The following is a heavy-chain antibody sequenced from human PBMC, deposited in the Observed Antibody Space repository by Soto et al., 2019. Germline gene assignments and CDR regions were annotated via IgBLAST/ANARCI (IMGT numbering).Heavy chain of an antibody. CDR1: GGSFSGYY. CDR2: INHSGST. Sequence: QVQLQQWGAGLLKPSETLSLTCADYGGSFSGYYWSWIRQPPGKGLEWIGEINHSGSTNYNPSLKSRVTISVDTSKNQFSLKLSSVTAADTAVYYCARGMGRVYFQHWGQGTLVTVSS. J-gene: IGHJ1*01. V-gene: IGHV4-34*01. D-gene: IGHD3-10*01. CDR3: ARGMGRVYFQH.